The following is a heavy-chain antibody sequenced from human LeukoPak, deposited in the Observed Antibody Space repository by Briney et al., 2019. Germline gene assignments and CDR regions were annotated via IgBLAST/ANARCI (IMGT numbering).Heavy chain of an antibody. CDR3: ATDRGGSPFDS. CDR2: IWSDGSHE. D-gene: IGHD1-26*01. V-gene: IGHV3-33*01. Sequence: PGGSLRLSCAASGFTFSTYGMHWVRQAPGRGLEWVAVIWSDGSHEKYADSVKGRFTISRDNFKNMLYLQMISLRAEDTAMYYCATDRGGSPFDSWDQGTLVTVSP. J-gene: IGHJ4*02. CDR1: GFTFSTYG.